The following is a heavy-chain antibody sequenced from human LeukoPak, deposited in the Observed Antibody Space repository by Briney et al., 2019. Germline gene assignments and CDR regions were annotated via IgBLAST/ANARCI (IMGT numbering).Heavy chain of an antibody. CDR2: ISYDGSNK. V-gene: IGHV3-30*18. D-gene: IGHD6-13*01. CDR3: AKDQGVAAASLDY. CDR1: GFTFSSYE. Sequence: GGSLRLSCAASGFTFSSYEMNWVRQAPGKGLEWVAVISYDGSNKYYADSVKGRFTISRDNSKNTLYLQMNSLRAEDTAVYYCAKDQGVAAASLDYWGQGTLVTVSS. J-gene: IGHJ4*02.